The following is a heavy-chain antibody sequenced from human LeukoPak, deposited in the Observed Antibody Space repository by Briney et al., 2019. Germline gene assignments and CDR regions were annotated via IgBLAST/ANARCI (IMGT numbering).Heavy chain of an antibody. J-gene: IGHJ4*02. Sequence: ASVKVSCKVSGYTLTELSMHWVRQAPGRGLEWMGGFDPEDGETIYAQKFQGRVTMTEDTSTDTAYMELSSLRSEDTAVYYCATVPRQYYDSSGYRAFDYWGQGTLVTVSS. CDR3: ATVPRQYYDSSGYRAFDY. CDR2: FDPEDGET. V-gene: IGHV1-24*01. D-gene: IGHD3-22*01. CDR1: GYTLTELS.